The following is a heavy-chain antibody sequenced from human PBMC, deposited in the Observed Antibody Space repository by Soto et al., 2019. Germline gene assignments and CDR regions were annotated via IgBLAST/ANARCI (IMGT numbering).Heavy chain of an antibody. CDR3: ARQPLYCSGGSCYPFYYYYYMDV. D-gene: IGHD2-15*01. CDR1: GGSISSSSYY. CDR2: IYYSGST. V-gene: IGHV4-39*01. J-gene: IGHJ6*03. Sequence: QLQLQESGPGLVKPSETLSLTCTVSGGSISSSSYYWGWIRQPPGKGLEWIGSIYYSGSTYYNPSLKSRVTISVDTSKNQFSLELSSVTAADTAVYYCARQPLYCSGGSCYPFYYYYYMDVWGKGTTVTVSS.